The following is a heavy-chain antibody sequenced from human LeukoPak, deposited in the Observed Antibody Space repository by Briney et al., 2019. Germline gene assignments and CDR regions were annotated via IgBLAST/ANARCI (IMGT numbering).Heavy chain of an antibody. V-gene: IGHV1-8*03. CDR3: ARGRRLRGVTSRPIYYYYYMDV. Sequence: GASVKLSCKASGYTFNTLDINWVRQATGQGPEWMGWVNPYNDKTVYAPKFQGRVSISSNNSINTAYMEFSGLKSDDTAVYYCARGRRLRGVTSRPIYYYYYMDVWGGGTTVTVSS. CDR1: GYTFNTLD. CDR2: VNPYNDKT. J-gene: IGHJ6*03. D-gene: IGHD3-10*01.